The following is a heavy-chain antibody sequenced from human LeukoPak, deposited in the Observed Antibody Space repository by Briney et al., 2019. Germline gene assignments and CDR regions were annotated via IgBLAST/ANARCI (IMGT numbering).Heavy chain of an antibody. D-gene: IGHD1-1*01. V-gene: IGHV4-59*01. CDR3: ARDYSGRDWNDGSNWFDP. CDR1: GGSISSYY. CDR2: IYYSGST. Sequence: SETLSLTCTVSGGSISSYYWSWIRQPPGKGLEWIGYIYYSGSTNYNPSLKSRVTISVDTSKNQFSLKLGSVTAADTAVYYCARDYSGRDWNDGSNWFDPWGQGTLVTVSS. J-gene: IGHJ5*02.